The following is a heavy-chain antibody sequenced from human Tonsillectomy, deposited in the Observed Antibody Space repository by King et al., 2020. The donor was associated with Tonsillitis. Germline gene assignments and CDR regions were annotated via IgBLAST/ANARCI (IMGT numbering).Heavy chain of an antibody. Sequence: VQLVESGGGLVKPGRSLRLSCTGSGFTFGDYAMSWFRQAPGKGLQCVGFTRSNVYGGTTEYPASVKGRFTLSSDDSTSIASLQLTSPKTEDTAVYYCTRGRAAVANYYYDGMDVWGQGTTVTVSS. CDR1: GFTFGDYA. J-gene: IGHJ6*02. CDR2: TRSNVYGGTT. V-gene: IGHV3-49*05. CDR3: TRGRAAVANYYYDGMDV. D-gene: IGHD6-19*01.